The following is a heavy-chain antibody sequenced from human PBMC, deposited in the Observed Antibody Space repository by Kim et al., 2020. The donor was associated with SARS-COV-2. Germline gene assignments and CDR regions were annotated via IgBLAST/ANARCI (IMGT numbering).Heavy chain of an antibody. Sequence: SQTLSLTCVISGGSLSGKSVAWNWIRQSPSRGLEWLGRTIYDSKWPNAYAVSMKSRITISPDTSKNQSSLQLNSVTHEDTDVYYCTRGKNSCFDSWGQGT. J-gene: IGHJ5*01. CDR2: TIYDSKWPN. CDR1: GGSLSGKSVA. CDR3: TRGKNSCFDS. V-gene: IGHV6-1*01.